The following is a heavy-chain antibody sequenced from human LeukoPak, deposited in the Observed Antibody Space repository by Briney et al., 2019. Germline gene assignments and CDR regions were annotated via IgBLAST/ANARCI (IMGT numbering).Heavy chain of an antibody. CDR3: ARDPSYDSSGYYLFDY. Sequence: ASVTVSCKASGYTFTSYYMHWVRQAPGQGLEWMGIINSSGGSTSYAQKFQGRVTMTRDTSTSTFYMELSSLRSEDTAVYYCARDPSYDSSGYYLFDYWGEGTLVTVSS. CDR2: INSSGGST. V-gene: IGHV1-46*01. J-gene: IGHJ4*02. D-gene: IGHD3-22*01. CDR1: GYTFTSYY.